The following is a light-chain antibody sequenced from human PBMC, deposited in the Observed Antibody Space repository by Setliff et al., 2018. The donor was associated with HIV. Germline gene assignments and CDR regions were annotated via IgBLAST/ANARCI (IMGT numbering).Light chain of an antibody. CDR2: DVS. J-gene: IGLJ1*01. CDR3: SSYTSSSTYV. V-gene: IGLV2-14*02. Sequence: QSVLAQPASVSGSPGQSITISCTGTSSDVGNYNLVSWYQHHPGKAPKLMIYDVSNRPSGVSNRFSGSKSGNTASLAISGLQAEDEADYYCSSYTSSSTYVFGTGTKVTVL. CDR1: SSDVGNYNL.